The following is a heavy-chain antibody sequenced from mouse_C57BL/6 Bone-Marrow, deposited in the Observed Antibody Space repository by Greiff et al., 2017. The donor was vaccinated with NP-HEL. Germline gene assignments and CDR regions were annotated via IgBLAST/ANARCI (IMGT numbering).Heavy chain of an antibody. V-gene: IGHV1-26*01. J-gene: IGHJ2*01. CDR2: INPNNGGT. D-gene: IGHD2-5*01. Sequence: EVQLQQSGPELVKPGASVKISCKASGYTFTDYYMNWVKQSHGKSLEWIGDINPNNGGTSYNQKFKGKATLTVDKSSSTAYMELRSLTSEDSAVYYCTRGGLYYSNYEGYYFDYWGQGTTLTVSS. CDR1: GYTFTDYY. CDR3: TRGGLYYSNYEGYYFDY.